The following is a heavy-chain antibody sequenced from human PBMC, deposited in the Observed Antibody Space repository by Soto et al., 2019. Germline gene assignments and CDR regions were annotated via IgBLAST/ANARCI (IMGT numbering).Heavy chain of an antibody. CDR2: ISGSGGST. CDR1: GFTFSSYA. J-gene: IGHJ6*02. CDR3: AKDSRPGTVLFGYYYGMDV. D-gene: IGHD1-1*01. V-gene: IGHV3-23*01. Sequence: RRLSCAASGFTFSSYAMSWVRQAPGKGLEWVSAISGSGGSTYYADSVKGRFTISRDNSKNTLYLQMNSLRAEDTAVYYCAKDSRPGTVLFGYYYGMDVWGQGTTVTVSS.